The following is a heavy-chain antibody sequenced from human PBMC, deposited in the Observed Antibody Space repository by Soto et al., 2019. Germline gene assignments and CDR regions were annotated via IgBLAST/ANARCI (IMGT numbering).Heavy chain of an antibody. D-gene: IGHD3-9*01. V-gene: IGHV4-34*01. J-gene: IGHJ6*03. Sequence: SETLSLTCAVYGGSFSGYYWSWIRQPPGKGLEWIGEINHSGSTNYNPSLKSRVTISVDTSKNQFSLKLSSLTAADTAVYYCARGAYYYILTGYYSRDYFYYYYMDVWGKGTTVTVSS. CDR2: INHSGST. CDR3: ARGAYYYILTGYYSRDYFYYYYMDV. CDR1: GGSFSGYY.